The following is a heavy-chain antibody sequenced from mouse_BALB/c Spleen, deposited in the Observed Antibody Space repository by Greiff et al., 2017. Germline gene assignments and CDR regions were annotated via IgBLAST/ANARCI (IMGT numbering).Heavy chain of an antibody. Sequence: DVMLVESGGGLVKPGGSLKLSCAASGFTFSDYYMYWVRQTPEKRLEWVATISDGGSYTYYPDSVKGRFTISRDNAKNNLYLQMSSLKSEDTAMYYCARDYYGSRAYWGQGTLVTVSA. V-gene: IGHV5-4*02. J-gene: IGHJ3*01. CDR1: GFTFSDYY. CDR3: ARDYYGSRAY. D-gene: IGHD1-1*01. CDR2: ISDGGSYT.